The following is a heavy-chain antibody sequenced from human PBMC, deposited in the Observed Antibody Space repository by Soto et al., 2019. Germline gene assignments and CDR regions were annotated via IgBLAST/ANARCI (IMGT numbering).Heavy chain of an antibody. D-gene: IGHD1-26*01. J-gene: IGHJ5*02. CDR2: ISSSGSSI. Sequence: QSGGSLRLSCAASGFTFSDSEMDWVRQVPGRGLEWLAYISSSGSSIYYADSVKGRFTISRENAENSLFLLMNSLRAEDTAVYYCATHSGWFAHWGQGTLVTVSS. CDR3: ATHSGWFAH. CDR1: GFTFSDSE. V-gene: IGHV3-48*03.